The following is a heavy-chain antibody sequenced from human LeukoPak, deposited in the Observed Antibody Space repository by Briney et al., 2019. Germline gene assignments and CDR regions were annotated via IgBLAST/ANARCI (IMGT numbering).Heavy chain of an antibody. J-gene: IGHJ3*02. D-gene: IGHD5-24*01. CDR2: FYPGDSDT. V-gene: IGHV5-51*01. Sequence: GESLKISCKGCGYSFTSYWIGWVRQMPGKGLEWMGIFYPGDSDTRYSPSFQGQVTISADKSISTAYLQWSSLKASDTAMYYCARLGVATITPGAFDIWGQGTMVTVSS. CDR3: ARLGVATITPGAFDI. CDR1: GYSFTSYW.